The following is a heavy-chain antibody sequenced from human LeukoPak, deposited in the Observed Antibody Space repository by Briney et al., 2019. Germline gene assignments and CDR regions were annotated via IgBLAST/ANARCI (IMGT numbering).Heavy chain of an antibody. J-gene: IGHJ4*02. CDR3: ARGFRSGTFVLDY. CDR1: GYSFTSYW. V-gene: IGHV5-51*01. D-gene: IGHD3-10*01. CDR2: IYPGDSDT. Sequence: GESLKISCKGSGYSFTSYWIGWVRQMPGKGLEWMGIIYPGDSDTRYSPSFQGQVTIAVDKSISTAYLQWSSLEASDTAMYYCARGFRSGTFVLDYWGQGTLVTISS.